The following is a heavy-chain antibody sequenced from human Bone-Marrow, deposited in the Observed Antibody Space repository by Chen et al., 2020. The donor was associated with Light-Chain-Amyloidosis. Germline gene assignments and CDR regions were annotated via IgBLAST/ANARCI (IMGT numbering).Heavy chain of an antibody. CDR2: IYPDDSDA. V-gene: IGHV5-51*01. CDR1: GYTFPNYW. J-gene: IGHJ4*02. CDR3: ARRRDGYNFDY. Sequence: EVQLEQSGPEVKKPGESLKISCKGSGYTFPNYWIGWVRQMPGKGLEWMGVIYPDDSDARYSPSFEGQVTNSAVKSITTAYLQWRSLKASDTAMYYCARRRDGYNFDYWGQGTLVTVSS. D-gene: IGHD5-12*01.